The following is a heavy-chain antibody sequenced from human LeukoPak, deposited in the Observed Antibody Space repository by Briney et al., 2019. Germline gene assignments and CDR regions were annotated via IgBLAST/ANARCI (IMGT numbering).Heavy chain of an antibody. CDR1: GGSISSSSYY. V-gene: IGHV4-39*01. CDR3: ARVVTAIPVPVL. J-gene: IGHJ4*02. D-gene: IGHD2-21*02. Sequence: PSETLSLTCTVSGGSISSSSYYWGWIRQPPGKGLEWIGSIYYSGSTYYNPSLKSRVTISVDTSKNQFSLKLSSVTAADTAVCYCARVVTAIPVPVLWGQGTLVTVSS. CDR2: IYYSGST.